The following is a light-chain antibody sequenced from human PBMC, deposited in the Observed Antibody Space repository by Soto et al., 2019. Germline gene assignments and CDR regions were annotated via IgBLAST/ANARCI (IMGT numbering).Light chain of an antibody. CDR3: HQYDNAPQT. CDR1: PSVSGSN. V-gene: IGKV3-20*01. Sequence: EIGLTQSPGTLSLSPGERAALSCRASPSVSGSNLAWYQQKPGQAPRLVIYGASKRATGIPDRFSGSGSGTDFSLTISRLEPEDFAVYYCHQYDNAPQTYGQGTKVDIK. CDR2: GAS. J-gene: IGKJ2*01.